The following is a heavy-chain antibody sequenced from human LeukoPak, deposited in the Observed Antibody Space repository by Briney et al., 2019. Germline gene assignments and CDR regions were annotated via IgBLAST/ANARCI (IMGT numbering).Heavy chain of an antibody. V-gene: IGHV1-46*01. CDR1: GYTFTSYY. J-gene: IGHJ5*02. Sequence: ASVKVSCKASGYTFTSYYMHWVRQAPGQGLEWMGIINPSGGSTSYAQKFQGRVTMTRDMSTSTVYMELSSLRSEDTAVYYCASSLGYCSSTSCYGHDWFDPWGQGTLATVSS. CDR2: INPSGGST. CDR3: ASSLGYCSSTSCYGHDWFDP. D-gene: IGHD2-2*01.